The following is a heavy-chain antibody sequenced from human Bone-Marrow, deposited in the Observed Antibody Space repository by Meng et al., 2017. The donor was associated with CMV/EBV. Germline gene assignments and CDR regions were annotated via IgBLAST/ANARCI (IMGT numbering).Heavy chain of an antibody. V-gene: IGHV3-30-3*01. CDR1: GFTFNSYA. Sequence: GGSLRLSCAASGFTFNSYAMHWVRQAPGKGLEWVALISYDESKKYYADSVKGRFTISRDNAKNSLYLQMNSLRAEDTAVYYCARDSAAEDAFDIWGQGTMVTVSS. J-gene: IGHJ3*02. D-gene: IGHD6-13*01. CDR3: ARDSAAEDAFDI. CDR2: ISYDESKK.